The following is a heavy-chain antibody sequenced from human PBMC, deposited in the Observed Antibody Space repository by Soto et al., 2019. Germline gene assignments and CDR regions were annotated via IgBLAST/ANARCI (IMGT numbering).Heavy chain of an antibody. V-gene: IGHV1-2*04. D-gene: IGHD3-16*01. Sequence: GASVKVSCKASGYTFTGYYMHWVRQAPGQGLEWMGWINPNSGGTNYAQKFQGWVTMTRDTSISTAYMELSRLRSDDTAMYYCARHWGYGPRYGMDVWGQGTTVTVSS. J-gene: IGHJ6*02. CDR2: INPNSGGT. CDR3: ARHWGYGPRYGMDV. CDR1: GYTFTGYY.